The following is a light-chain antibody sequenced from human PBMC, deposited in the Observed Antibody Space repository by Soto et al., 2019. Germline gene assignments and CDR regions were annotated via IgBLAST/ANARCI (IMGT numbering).Light chain of an antibody. Sequence: DIQMTQSPSSLSASVGDRVTITCRASQSISTYLNWYQQKPGKAPNLLIYAASSLHSGVPSRFSGSGSGTDFARTISSLQPEDFATYYCHQSYGAPRTFGQGTKVEIK. CDR1: QSISTY. J-gene: IGKJ1*01. CDR3: HQSYGAPRT. V-gene: IGKV1-39*01. CDR2: AAS.